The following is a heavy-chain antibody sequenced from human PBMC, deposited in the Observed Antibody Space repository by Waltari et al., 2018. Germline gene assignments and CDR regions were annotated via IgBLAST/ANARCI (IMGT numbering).Heavy chain of an antibody. Sequence: EVQLLESGGGLVQPGGSLRLSCAASGFTFSSYAMSWVRQAPGKGLEWVAAIRGSGGSTYYADAVKGRFTISRDNSKNTLYLQMNSRRAEDTAVYYCAKAGVAGPGAFDIWGQGTMVTVSS. D-gene: IGHD6-19*01. CDR1: GFTFSSYA. J-gene: IGHJ3*02. CDR2: IRGSGGST. CDR3: AKAGVAGPGAFDI. V-gene: IGHV3-23*01.